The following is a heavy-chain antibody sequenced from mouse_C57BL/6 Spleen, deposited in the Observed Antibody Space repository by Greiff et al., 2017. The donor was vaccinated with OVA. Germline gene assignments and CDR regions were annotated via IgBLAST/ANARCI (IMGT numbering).Heavy chain of an antibody. CDR2: IYPGSGST. CDR3: ARRDDGAWFAY. J-gene: IGHJ3*01. CDR1: GYTFTDYY. Sequence: QVQLQQSGPVLVKPGASVKMSCKASGYTFTDYYMNWVKQRPGQGLEWIGDIYPGSGSTNYNEKFKSKATLTVDTSSSTAYMQLSSLTSEDSAVYYCARRDDGAWFAYWGQGTLVTVSA. D-gene: IGHD2-14*01. V-gene: IGHV1-55*01.